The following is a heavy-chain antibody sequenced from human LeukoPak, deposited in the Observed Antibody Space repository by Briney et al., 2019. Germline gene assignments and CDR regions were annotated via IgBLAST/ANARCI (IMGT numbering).Heavy chain of an antibody. CDR3: ARARRDSSGSFSCFDY. J-gene: IGHJ4*02. D-gene: IGHD6-19*01. V-gene: IGHV3-21*01. Sequence: KTGGSLRLSCAASGFTFSSYSMNWVRQAPGKGLEWVSSISSSSSYIYYADSVKGRFTISRDNAKNSLYLQMNSLRAEDTAVYYCARARRDSSGSFSCFDYWGQGTLVTVSS. CDR2: ISSSSSYI. CDR1: GFTFSSYS.